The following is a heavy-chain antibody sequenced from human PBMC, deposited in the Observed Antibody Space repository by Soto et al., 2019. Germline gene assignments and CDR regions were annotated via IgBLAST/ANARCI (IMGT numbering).Heavy chain of an antibody. V-gene: IGHV3-23*01. CDR2: ISGSGGST. CDR1: GFTFSSYA. D-gene: IGHD1-26*01. Sequence: PGGSLRLSCAASGFTFSSYAMSGVRQAPGKGLEWVSAISGSGGSTYYADSVKGRFTISRDNSKNTLYLQMNSLRAEDTAVYYCAKDQWELLSLPPLDYWGQGTLVTVSS. J-gene: IGHJ4*02. CDR3: AKDQWELLSLPPLDY.